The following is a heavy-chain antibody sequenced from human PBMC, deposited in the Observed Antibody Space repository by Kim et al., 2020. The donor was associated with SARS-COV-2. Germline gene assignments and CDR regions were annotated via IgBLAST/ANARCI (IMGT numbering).Heavy chain of an antibody. CDR3: ARDFRFGEFDFDY. D-gene: IGHD3-10*01. Sequence: ADPVKGRFTISRDNSKTTLYLQMNSLRAEDTAVYYCARDFRFGEFDFDYLGQGTLVTVSS. V-gene: IGHV3-33*01. J-gene: IGHJ4*02.